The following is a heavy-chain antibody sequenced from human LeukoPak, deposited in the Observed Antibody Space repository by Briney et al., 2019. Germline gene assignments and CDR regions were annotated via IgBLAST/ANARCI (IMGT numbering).Heavy chain of an antibody. J-gene: IGHJ3*02. CDR3: VKGTTFDAFDM. V-gene: IGHV3-53*01. Sequence: PGGSLRLSCAASGFTVSSNYMSWVRQAPGKGLEWVSVIYSGGSTYYADSVKGRFTISRDNSKNTLYLQMNSLRAEDTALYYCVKGTTFDAFDMWGQGTMVIVFS. CDR1: GFTVSSNY. D-gene: IGHD3-10*02. CDR2: IYSGGST.